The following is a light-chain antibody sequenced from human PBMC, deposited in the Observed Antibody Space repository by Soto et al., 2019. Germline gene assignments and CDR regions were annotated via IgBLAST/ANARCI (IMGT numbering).Light chain of an antibody. CDR1: SSDVGTYGL. J-gene: IGLJ1*01. V-gene: IGLV2-14*02. Sequence: QSVLTQPASVSGSPGQSITISCTGTSSDVGTYGLVSWYQQHPGKAPKLMIYEVSNRPSGVSNRFSGSKSGNTASLTISGLQAEDEADYYCSSYTSSSTLYVFGTGTKVTVL. CDR2: EVS. CDR3: SSYTSSSTLYV.